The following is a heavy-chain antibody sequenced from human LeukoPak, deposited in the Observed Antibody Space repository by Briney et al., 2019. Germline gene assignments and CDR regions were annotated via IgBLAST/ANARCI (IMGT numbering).Heavy chain of an antibody. V-gene: IGHV5-51*01. CDR3: ARQGTTGYNWFDP. CDR2: IYPGDSDT. CDR1: RYKFANFW. Sequence: HGESLKISCQGSRYKFANFWIGWVRQTPGKGLEWMGIIYPGDSDTRYSPSFQGQVTISADKSISTAYLQWSSLKASDTAMYYCARQGTTGYNWFDPWGQGTLVTVSS. D-gene: IGHD1-7*01. J-gene: IGHJ5*02.